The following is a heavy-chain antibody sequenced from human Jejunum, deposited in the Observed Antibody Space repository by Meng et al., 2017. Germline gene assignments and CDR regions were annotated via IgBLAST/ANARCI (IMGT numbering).Heavy chain of an antibody. Sequence: KGPGTWSLMRTGPLSLSYPVSRGSISTSDWWSWVRQPPGKGLVWIGEIHHSGSTNYNPSLKSRVTISVDKSKNQFSLKLNSVTAADTAVYYCAREWSGSYRHFDYWGQGTLVTVSS. CDR2: IHHSGST. V-gene: IGHV4-4*02. D-gene: IGHD1-26*01. CDR3: AREWSGSYRHFDY. CDR1: RGSISTSDW. J-gene: IGHJ4*02.